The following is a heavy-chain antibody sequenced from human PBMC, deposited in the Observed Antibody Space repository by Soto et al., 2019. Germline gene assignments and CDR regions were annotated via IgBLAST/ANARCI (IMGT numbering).Heavy chain of an antibody. CDR2: IGSRGDST. Sequence: EVQLLESGGGLVQPGGSLRLSCAASGFTFSSFAMSWVRQAPGKGLEWVSAIGSRGDSTYYADSVKGRFTISRDDSKNTLYLKMKSLRAEDTAVYYCAKDLIYGYNSGRPFDSWGQGTLVTVSS. CDR3: AKDLIYGYNSGRPFDS. D-gene: IGHD6-19*01. CDR1: GFTFSSFA. J-gene: IGHJ4*02. V-gene: IGHV3-23*01.